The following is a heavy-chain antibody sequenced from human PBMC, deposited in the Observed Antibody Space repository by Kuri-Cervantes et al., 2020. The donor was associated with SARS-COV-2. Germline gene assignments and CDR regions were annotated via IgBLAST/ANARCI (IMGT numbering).Heavy chain of an antibody. J-gene: IGHJ6*02. CDR3: ARNDYSNPRYYGMDV. Sequence: SVKVSCKASGGTFSSYAISWVRQAPGQGLEWMGRIIPILGIANYAQKFQGRVTITRDTSASTAYMELSSLRSEDTAVYYCARNDYSNPRYYGMDVWGQGTTVTVSS. V-gene: IGHV1-69*04. CDR1: GGTFSSYA. CDR2: IIPILGIA. D-gene: IGHD4-11*01.